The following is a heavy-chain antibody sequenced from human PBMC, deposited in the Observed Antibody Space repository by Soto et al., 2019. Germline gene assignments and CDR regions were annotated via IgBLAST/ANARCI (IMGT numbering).Heavy chain of an antibody. Sequence: QLQLQESGPGLVKPSETLSLTCTVSGGSISSSSYYWGWIRQPPGKGLEWIGSIYYSGSTYYNPSLKSRVTISVDTSKNQFSLKLSSVTAADTAVYYCARQGGAAAGNYFDYWGQGTLVTVSS. D-gene: IGHD6-13*01. CDR1: GGSISSSSYY. CDR2: IYYSGST. V-gene: IGHV4-39*01. J-gene: IGHJ4*02. CDR3: ARQGGAAAGNYFDY.